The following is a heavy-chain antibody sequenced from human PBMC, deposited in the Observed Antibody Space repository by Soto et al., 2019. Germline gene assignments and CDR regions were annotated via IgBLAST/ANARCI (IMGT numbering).Heavy chain of an antibody. CDR2: IYTKERT. D-gene: IGHD3-16*01. Sequence: SEALSRTCTVSGGSITNYYWSWIRQPAGKGLGWIGRIYTKERTNYNLSFRNRVTMSVDTSKNQFSLKLDAVTAADTAVYYCARDDYKDGGNNWFDPWGQGTLVTVSS. CDR1: GGSITNYY. CDR3: ARDDYKDGGNNWFDP. J-gene: IGHJ5*02. V-gene: IGHV4-4*07.